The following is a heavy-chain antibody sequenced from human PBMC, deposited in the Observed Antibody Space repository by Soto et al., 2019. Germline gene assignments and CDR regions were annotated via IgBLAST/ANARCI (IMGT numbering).Heavy chain of an antibody. D-gene: IGHD3-16*02. CDR3: AGDYDSTWGNYRCTPPYYFDF. Sequence: EVQLVQSGGGLVQPGGSLRRACAASGFTFNSYSMNWVRQAPGKGLEWVSYISSSSSIIYYTDSVRGRFTISRDDVENSLYLRMNSLRAEDTAVYYCAGDYDSTWGNYRCTPPYYFDFWGQGTPVTVSS. J-gene: IGHJ4*02. CDR1: GFTFNSYS. V-gene: IGHV3-48*01. CDR2: ISSSSSII.